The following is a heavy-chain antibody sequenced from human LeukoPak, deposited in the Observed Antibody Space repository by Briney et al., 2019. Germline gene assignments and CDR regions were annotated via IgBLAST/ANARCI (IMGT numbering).Heavy chain of an antibody. CDR2: IIPSGGDT. Sequence: ASVKVSCKPSRGTFSSYTINWVRQAPGQGLEWMGVIIPSGGDTIYAQKFQGRVTMTRDTSTSTVYLELSSLRSDDTAVYFCARRSSWFSLNYWGQGTLVTVSS. J-gene: IGHJ4*02. D-gene: IGHD6-13*01. CDR1: RGTFSSYT. V-gene: IGHV1-46*01. CDR3: ARRSSWFSLNY.